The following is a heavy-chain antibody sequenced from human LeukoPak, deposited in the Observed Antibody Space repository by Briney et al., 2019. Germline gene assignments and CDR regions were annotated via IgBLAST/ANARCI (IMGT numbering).Heavy chain of an antibody. Sequence: SETLSLTCTVSGDSISTDYCWTWIRQPPGKVPEWIGTIYNRDNTYYTPSLASRVTISMDTSKNQFSLKMTSVTAADTAVYYCARGTDAYKVGNHWGQGALVTVSS. CDR1: GDSISTDYC. V-gene: IGHV4-38-2*02. J-gene: IGHJ5*02. CDR3: ARGTDAYKVGNH. CDR2: IYNRDNT. D-gene: IGHD5-24*01.